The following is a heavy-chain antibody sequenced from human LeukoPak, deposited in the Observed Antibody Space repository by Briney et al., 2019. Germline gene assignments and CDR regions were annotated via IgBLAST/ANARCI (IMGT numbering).Heavy chain of an antibody. CDR2: IYYSGSS. V-gene: IGHV4-39*01. Sequence: ETLSLTCTVSGGSISSSSYYWGWIRQPPGKGLEWIGSIYYSGSSYYNPSLKSRVTISVDTSKNQFSLKLSSVTAADTAVHYCARRLAGTEDYWGQGTLVTVSS. J-gene: IGHJ4*02. CDR1: GGSISSSSYY. D-gene: IGHD6-13*01. CDR3: ARRLAGTEDY.